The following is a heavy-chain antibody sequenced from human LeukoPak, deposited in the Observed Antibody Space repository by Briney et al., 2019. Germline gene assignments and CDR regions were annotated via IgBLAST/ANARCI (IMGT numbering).Heavy chain of an antibody. CDR1: GYTFTGYY. CDR2: INPNSGGT. J-gene: IGHJ5*02. Sequence: ASVKVSCKASGYTFTGYYMHWVRQAPGQGLGWMGWINPNSGGTNCAQKFQGRVTMTRDTSISTAYMELSRLRSDDTAVYYCAREVVAAAANNWFDPWGQGTLVTVSS. V-gene: IGHV1-2*02. CDR3: AREVVAAAANNWFDP. D-gene: IGHD6-13*01.